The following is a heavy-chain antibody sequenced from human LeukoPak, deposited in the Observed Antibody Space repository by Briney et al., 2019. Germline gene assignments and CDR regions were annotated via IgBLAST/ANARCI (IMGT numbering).Heavy chain of an antibody. Sequence: ASVKVSCKASGYRFSGNYIHWVRQAPGQGLEWMACINPNSGDTNYAQMFQGRVTVTRDTSISTVYMELSRLRYDDTAIYYCARAREVTGLTPWGQGTLVTVSS. CDR2: INPNSGDT. CDR3: ARAREVTGLTP. D-gene: IGHD3-9*01. J-gene: IGHJ5*02. CDR1: GYRFSGNY. V-gene: IGHV1-2*02.